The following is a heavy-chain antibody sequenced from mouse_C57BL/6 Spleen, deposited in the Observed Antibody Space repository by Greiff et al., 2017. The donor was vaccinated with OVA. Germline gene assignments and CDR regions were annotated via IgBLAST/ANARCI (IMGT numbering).Heavy chain of an antibody. CDR3: ARGLRRDYYAMDY. V-gene: IGHV1-18*01. CDR1: GYTFPDYN. D-gene: IGHD2-2*01. J-gene: IGHJ4*01. Sequence: VQLQQSGPELVKPGASVKIPCKASGYTFPDYNMDWVKQSHGKSLEWIGDINPNNGGTIYNQKFKGKATLTVDKSSSTAYMELRSLTSEDTAVYYCARGLRRDYYAMDYWGQGTSVTVSS. CDR2: INPNNGGT.